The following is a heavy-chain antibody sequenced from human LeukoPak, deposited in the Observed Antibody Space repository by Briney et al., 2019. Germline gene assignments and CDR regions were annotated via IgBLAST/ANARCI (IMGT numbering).Heavy chain of an antibody. V-gene: IGHV3-21*01. CDR3: ARTYSTGWYFDY. CDR2: ISSSSYV. CDR1: GFTFSSYS. Sequence: PGGSLRLSCAASGFTFSSYSMNWVRQAPGKGLEWVSFISSSSYVSYADSVRGRFTISRDNAKNSLYLQMNSLRAEDTAVYYCARTYSTGWYFDYWGQGTLVTVSS. J-gene: IGHJ4*02. D-gene: IGHD6-19*01.